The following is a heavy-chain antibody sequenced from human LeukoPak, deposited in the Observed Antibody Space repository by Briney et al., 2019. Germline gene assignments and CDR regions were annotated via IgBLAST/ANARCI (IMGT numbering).Heavy chain of an antibody. CDR2: IIPIPGIA. CDR3: ARDPDYYGSGSYSV. D-gene: IGHD3-10*01. Sequence: ASVKVSCKASGGTFSSYAISWVRQAPGQGLEWMGRIIPIPGIANYAQKFQGRVTITADKSTSTAYMELSSLRSEDTAVYYCARDPDYYGSGSYSVWGQGTLVTVSS. CDR1: GGTFSSYA. V-gene: IGHV1-69*04. J-gene: IGHJ4*02.